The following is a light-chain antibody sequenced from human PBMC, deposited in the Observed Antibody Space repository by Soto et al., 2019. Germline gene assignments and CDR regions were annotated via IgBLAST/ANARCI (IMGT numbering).Light chain of an antibody. CDR2: AAS. CDR3: QHYGSSLIT. CDR1: QSVTSN. V-gene: IGKV3-20*01. Sequence: EIVLTQSPDTLAVSPGEVATLSCWASQSVTSNLAWYQQKRGQAPRLLIYAASTRATGVPDRFSGSGSGTDFTLTISRLEPEDFAVYFCQHYGSSLITFGQGTRLEIK. J-gene: IGKJ5*01.